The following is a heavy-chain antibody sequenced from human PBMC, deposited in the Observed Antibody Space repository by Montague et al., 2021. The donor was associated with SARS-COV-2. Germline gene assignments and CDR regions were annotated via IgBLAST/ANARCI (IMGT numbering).Heavy chain of an antibody. CDR1: GDSVSSNSAA. CDR2: TYYRSKWYN. V-gene: IGHV6-1*01. D-gene: IGHD2-8*01. J-gene: IGHJ5*02. Sequence: CAISGDSVSSNSAAWNWIRRSPSRGLERLGRTYYRSKWYNDYAVSVKSRITINPDTSKNQFSLQLNSVTPEDTAVYYCARDDPYCTNGVCYTGNWFDPWGQGTLVTVSS. CDR3: ARDDPYCTNGVCYTGNWFDP.